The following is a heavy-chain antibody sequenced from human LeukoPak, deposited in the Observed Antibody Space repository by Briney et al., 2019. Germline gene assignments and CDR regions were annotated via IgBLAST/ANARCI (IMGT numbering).Heavy chain of an antibody. CDR3: AKDLQDIVVVVAANGSDY. CDR1: GFTFSSYA. CDR2: ISGSGGST. J-gene: IGHJ4*02. V-gene: IGHV3-23*01. D-gene: IGHD2-15*01. Sequence: GGSLRLSCAASGFTFSSYAMSWVRQAPGKGLEWVSAISGSGGSTYYADSVKGRFTISRDNSKNTLYLQMNSLRAEDTAVYYCAKDLQDIVVVVAANGSDYWGQGTLVTVSS.